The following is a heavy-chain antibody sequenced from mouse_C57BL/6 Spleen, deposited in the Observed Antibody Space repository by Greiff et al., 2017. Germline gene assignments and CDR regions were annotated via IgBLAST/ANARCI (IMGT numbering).Heavy chain of an antibody. J-gene: IGHJ2*01. D-gene: IGHD2-2*01. CDR3: ATIYYGYDQGVDY. Sequence: QVQLQQPGAELVRPGSSVKLSCKASGYTFTSYWMHWVKQRPIQGLEWIGNIDPSDSETHYNQKFKDKATLTVDKSSSTAYMQLSSLTSEDPAVYYCATIYYGYDQGVDYWGQGTTLTVSS. CDR2: IDPSDSET. CDR1: GYTFTSYW. V-gene: IGHV1-52*01.